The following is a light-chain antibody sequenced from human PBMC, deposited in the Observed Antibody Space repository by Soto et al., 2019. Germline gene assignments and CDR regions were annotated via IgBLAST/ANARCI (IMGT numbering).Light chain of an antibody. Sequence: EIVFAQSPDTLSFSPGERATISCRGSQSVPNNYLAWYLQKPGQAPKVLIYAAYNRATGIPDRFSGSGSGTDFTLTIRRLEPEDFAVFYCQQYGGGPWTFGQGTKVDIK. CDR1: QSVPNNY. CDR3: QQYGGGPWT. V-gene: IGKV3-20*01. J-gene: IGKJ1*01. CDR2: AAY.